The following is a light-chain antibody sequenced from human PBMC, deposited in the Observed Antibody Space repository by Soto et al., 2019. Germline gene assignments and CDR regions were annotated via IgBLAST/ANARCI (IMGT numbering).Light chain of an antibody. V-gene: IGLV1-51*01. Sequence: QSVLTQPPSVSAAPGQKVTISCSGSSSNIGRNSVSWYQQIPGAAPKLLIYDNNKRPSGIPDRFSGSKSDTSATLDITGLQTGDEADYYCGTWDNSLSGVVFGGGTKLTVL. CDR2: DNN. J-gene: IGLJ2*01. CDR1: SSNIGRNS. CDR3: GTWDNSLSGVV.